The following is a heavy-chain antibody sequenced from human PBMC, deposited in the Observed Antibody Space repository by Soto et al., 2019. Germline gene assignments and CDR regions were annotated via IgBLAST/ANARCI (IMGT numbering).Heavy chain of an antibody. Sequence: ASVKVSCKASGYTFTGYYMHWVRQAPGQGLEWMGWINPNSGGTNYAQKFQGWVTMTRDTSISTAYMELSRLRSDDTAVYYCARGRPSTVAAGTRSTFYMDVWGKGTTVTVSS. CDR2: INPNSGGT. V-gene: IGHV1-2*04. CDR1: GYTFTGYY. D-gene: IGHD6-13*01. CDR3: ARGRPSTVAAGTRSTFYMDV. J-gene: IGHJ6*03.